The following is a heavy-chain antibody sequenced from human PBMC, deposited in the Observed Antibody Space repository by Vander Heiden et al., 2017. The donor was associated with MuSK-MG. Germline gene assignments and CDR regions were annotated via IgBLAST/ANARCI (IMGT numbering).Heavy chain of an antibody. CDR3: ARHLKGGAVANQIDY. V-gene: IGHV4-39*01. CDR2: IYYSGST. J-gene: IGHJ4*02. Sequence: QLQLQESGSGLVMPSETLSLTCTVSGGPISRSSYYWRWIRQPPGKGLEWIGSIYYSGSTYYNPSLKSRVTISVDTSKNQFSLKLSSVTAADTAVYYCARHLKGGAVANQIDYWGQGTLVTVSS. CDR1: GGPISRSSYY. D-gene: IGHD6-19*01.